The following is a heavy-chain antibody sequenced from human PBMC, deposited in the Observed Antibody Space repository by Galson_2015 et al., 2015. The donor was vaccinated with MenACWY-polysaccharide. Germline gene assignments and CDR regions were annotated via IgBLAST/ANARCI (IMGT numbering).Heavy chain of an antibody. V-gene: IGHV3-23*01. CDR3: AKDERSGWFGIFDY. CDR2: ISGRGGST. Sequence: SLRLSCAASGFTFSSYAMSWVRQAPGKGLEWVSAISGRGGSTYYADSVRGRFTISRDNSKNTLYLLMNSLRAEDTAIYYCAKDERSGWFGIFDYWGQGILVTVSS. J-gene: IGHJ4*02. CDR1: GFTFSSYA. D-gene: IGHD6-19*01.